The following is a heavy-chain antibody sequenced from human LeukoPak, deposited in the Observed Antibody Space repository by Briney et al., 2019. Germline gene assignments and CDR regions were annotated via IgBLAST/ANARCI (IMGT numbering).Heavy chain of an antibody. D-gene: IGHD4-11*01. CDR3: ASRYHYSPPRD. CDR2: INHSGST. Sequence: PSETLSLTCTVSGGSISSSSYYWSWIRQPPGKGLEWIGEINHSGSTNYNPSLKSRVTISVDTSKNQFSLKLSSVTAADTAVYYCASRYHYSPPRDWGQGTLVTVSS. V-gene: IGHV4-39*07. J-gene: IGHJ4*02. CDR1: GGSISSSSYY.